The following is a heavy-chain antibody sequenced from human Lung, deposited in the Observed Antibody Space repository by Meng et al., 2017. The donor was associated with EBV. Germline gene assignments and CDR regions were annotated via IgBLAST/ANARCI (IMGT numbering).Heavy chain of an antibody. CDR1: GYTFTHHG. V-gene: IGHV1-18*01. D-gene: IGHD6-19*01. Sequence: RLLQPGAEVKKPGASVRVSCKASGYTFTHHGISWIRQAPGQGLEWMGWISCYNGDTNYAQKLQGRVTMTTDTSTNTAYMDLRSLRSDDTAVYYCARDPSNTSGRYAYFDYWGQGTLVTVSS. CDR2: ISCYNGDT. J-gene: IGHJ4*02. CDR3: ARDPSNTSGRYAYFDY.